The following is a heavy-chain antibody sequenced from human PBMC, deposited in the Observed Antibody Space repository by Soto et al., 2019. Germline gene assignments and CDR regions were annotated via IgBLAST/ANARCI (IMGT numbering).Heavy chain of an antibody. V-gene: IGHV3-30-3*01. CDR3: ARDRGYINSPFDL. D-gene: IGHD6-25*01. CDR2: ISYDGSNK. J-gene: IGHJ4*02. CDR1: GFTFSSYA. Sequence: PGGSLRLSCAASGFTFSSYAMHWVRQAPGKGLEWVAVISYDGSNKYYADSVKGRFTISRDNSKNTLYLQMNSLRAEDTAVYYCARDRGYINSPFDLWGQGTLVTVSS.